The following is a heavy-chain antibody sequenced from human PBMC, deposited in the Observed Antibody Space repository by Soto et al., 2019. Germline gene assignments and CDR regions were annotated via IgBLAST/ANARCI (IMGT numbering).Heavy chain of an antibody. CDR3: ARATLSYGSALDV. CDR1: GFRFDDYN. CDR2: ITWNGGNT. J-gene: IGHJ6*02. D-gene: IGHD3-16*01. V-gene: IGHV3-43*01. Sequence: GGSLRLSCAASGFRFDDYNMHWVRQAPGKGLEWVSLITWNGGNTYYADSVKGRFTISRDGTTKSVSLQMASLKREDTGLYYCARATLSYGSALDVWGQGTTVTVSS.